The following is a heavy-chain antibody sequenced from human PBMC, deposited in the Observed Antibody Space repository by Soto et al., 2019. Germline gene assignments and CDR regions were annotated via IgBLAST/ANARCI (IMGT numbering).Heavy chain of an antibody. V-gene: IGHV3-23*01. D-gene: IGHD2-15*01. J-gene: IGHJ3*02. CDR1: GFTFSNYA. CDR2: VSGSGSST. CDR3: ARRSPSWAFDI. Sequence: EVQLLESGGGLVQPGRSLRLSCAVSGFTFSNYAMSWVRQAPGKGLEWVSAVSGSGSSTYYADSVKGRFTISRDNSKNTLYLQMNSLRAEDTAVYYCARRSPSWAFDIWGQGTMVTVSS.